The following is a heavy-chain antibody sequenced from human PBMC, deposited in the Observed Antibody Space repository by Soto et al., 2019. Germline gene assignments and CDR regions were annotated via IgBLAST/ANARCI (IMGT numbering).Heavy chain of an antibody. D-gene: IGHD6-13*01. CDR1: GYTFTSYG. Sequence: ASVKVSCKASGYTFTSYGSSWVRQAPGQGLEWMGWISAYNGNTNYAQKLQGRVTMTTDTSTSTAYMELRSLRSDDTAVYYCAVGIAAAGTVRAADAFDIWGHGTTVTVSS. CDR3: AVGIAAAGTVRAADAFDI. V-gene: IGHV1-18*01. CDR2: ISAYNGNT. J-gene: IGHJ3*02.